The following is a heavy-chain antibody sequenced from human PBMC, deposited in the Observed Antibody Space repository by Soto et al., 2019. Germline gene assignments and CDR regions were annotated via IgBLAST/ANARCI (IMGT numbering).Heavy chain of an antibody. D-gene: IGHD2-21*02. J-gene: IGHJ4*02. CDR3: AKDRGLLQLVSRSAH. Sequence: HPGGSLRLSCAASGFTFSSYAMSWVRQAPGKGLEWVSAISGSGGSTYYADSVKGRFTISRDNSKNTLYLQMNSLRAEDTAVYYCAKDRGLLQLVSRSAHWGQGTLVTVSS. V-gene: IGHV3-23*01. CDR1: GFTFSSYA. CDR2: ISGSGGST.